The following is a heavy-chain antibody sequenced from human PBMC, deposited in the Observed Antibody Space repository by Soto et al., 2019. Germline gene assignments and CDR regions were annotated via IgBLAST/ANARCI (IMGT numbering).Heavy chain of an antibody. D-gene: IGHD5-12*01. J-gene: IGHJ4*02. V-gene: IGHV3-30*18. CDR1: GFTFSSCG. Sequence: QVQLVESGGGVIQPGRSLRLSCAASGFTFSSCGMHWVRQAPGKGLELGAVVTYEENEIHYVDSVKGRFTISRDNSKNLVYLEMASLRVEDTAVYYCVKEQSSGYWRTADYWGQGTLITVSS. CDR3: VKEQSSGYWRTADY. CDR2: VTYEENEI.